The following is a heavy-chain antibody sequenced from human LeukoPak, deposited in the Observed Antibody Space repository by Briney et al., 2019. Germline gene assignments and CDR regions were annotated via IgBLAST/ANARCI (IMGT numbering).Heavy chain of an antibody. V-gene: IGHV3-30*18. CDR3: AKGCVSVAYLNYFDY. J-gene: IGHJ4*02. D-gene: IGHD6-19*01. CDR2: ISYDGNDK. Sequence: PGGSLRLSCAASGFTFSSYGMHWVRQAPGKGLEWVAVISYDGNDKYYADSVKGRFTISRDNSKNTLYLQMNSLRSEDTAVYYCAKGCVSVAYLNYFDYWGQGTLVTVSS. CDR1: GFTFSSYG.